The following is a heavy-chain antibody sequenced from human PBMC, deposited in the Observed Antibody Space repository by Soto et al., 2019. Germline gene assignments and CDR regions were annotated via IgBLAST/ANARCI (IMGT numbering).Heavy chain of an antibody. J-gene: IGHJ4*02. CDR2: ISAYNGNT. CDR1: GYTFTSYG. V-gene: IGHV1-18*01. D-gene: IGHD2-15*01. CDR3: TKDRVPDCIYSFDY. Sequence: ASVKVSCKASGYTFTSYGISWVRQAPGQGLEWMGWISAYNGNTNYAQKLQGRVTMTTDTSTSTAYMELRSLRSDDAAVYYCTKDRVPDCIYSFDYWGQGALVTVSS.